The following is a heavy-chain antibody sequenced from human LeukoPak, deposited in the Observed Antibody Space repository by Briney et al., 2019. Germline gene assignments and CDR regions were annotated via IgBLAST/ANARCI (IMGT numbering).Heavy chain of an antibody. CDR1: GFTFSSYW. Sequence: GGSLRLSCAASGFTFSSYWMSWVRQAPGKGLEWVANIKQDGSEKYYVDSVKGRFTISRDNAKNSLYLQMNSLRAEDTAVYYCARDLTIFGVVTGWFDPWGQGTLVTVSS. J-gene: IGHJ5*02. D-gene: IGHD3-3*01. CDR2: IKQDGSEK. V-gene: IGHV3-7*01. CDR3: ARDLTIFGVVTGWFDP.